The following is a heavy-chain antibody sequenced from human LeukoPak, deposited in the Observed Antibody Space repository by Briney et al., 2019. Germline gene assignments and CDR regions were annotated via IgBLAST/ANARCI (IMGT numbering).Heavy chain of an antibody. J-gene: IGHJ6*03. Sequence: GGSLRLSCAASGFTFSSYGMHWVRQAPGKGLEWVAFIRYDGSNKYYADSVKGRFTISRDNSKNTLYLQMNSLRAEDTAVYYCAKSRLSQRGNYGYYYYYMDVWGKGTTVTVSS. CDR3: AKSRLSQRGNYGYYYYYMDV. CDR1: GFTFSSYG. V-gene: IGHV3-30*02. CDR2: IRYDGSNK. D-gene: IGHD1-7*01.